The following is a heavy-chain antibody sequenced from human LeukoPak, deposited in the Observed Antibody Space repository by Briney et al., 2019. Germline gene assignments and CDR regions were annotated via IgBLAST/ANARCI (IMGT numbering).Heavy chain of an antibody. CDR2: IKTDGSET. CDR1: GFNFRDHW. J-gene: IGHJ4*02. D-gene: IGHD6-19*01. CDR3: AKNNGWFHLAQ. Sequence: GGSLRLSCAVSGFNFRDHWMDWVRRAPGKGLEWVGHIKTDGSETYYVDSLKGRFSISRDNTNNAPYLQMNSLRVEDTAVYYCAKNNGWFHLAQWGQGTLVTVSS. V-gene: IGHV3-7*03.